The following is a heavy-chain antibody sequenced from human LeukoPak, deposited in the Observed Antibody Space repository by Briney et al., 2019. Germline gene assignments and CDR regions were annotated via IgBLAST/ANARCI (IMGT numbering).Heavy chain of an antibody. V-gene: IGHV4-34*01. D-gene: IGHD3-22*01. J-gene: IGHJ4*02. Sequence: KPSETLSLTCAVYGGSFSGYYWSWIRQPPGKGLEWIGEINHSGSTNYNPSLKSRVTISVDTSKNQFSLRLSSVTAADTAVYYCARDRSDGSGYYGYYFDYWGQGTLVSVSS. CDR1: GGSFSGYY. CDR3: ARDRSDGSGYYGYYFDY. CDR2: INHSGST.